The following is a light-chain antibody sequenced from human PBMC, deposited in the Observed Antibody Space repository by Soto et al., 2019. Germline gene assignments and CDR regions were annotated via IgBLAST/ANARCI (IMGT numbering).Light chain of an antibody. CDR1: QSISSW. Sequence: DIQITQSPSTLSASVGDRVTITCRASQSISSWLAWYQQKPGKAPKLLIYKASSLESGVPARFSGSGSGTEFTFTISSLQSDDFATYYCQQYDSYSWTFGQGTKVDIK. CDR2: KAS. V-gene: IGKV1-5*03. J-gene: IGKJ1*01. CDR3: QQYDSYSWT.